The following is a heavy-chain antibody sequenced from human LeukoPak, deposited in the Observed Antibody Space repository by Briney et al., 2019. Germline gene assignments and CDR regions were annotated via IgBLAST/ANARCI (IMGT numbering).Heavy chain of an antibody. Sequence: SETLSLTCTVSGGSISSYYWSWIRQPPGKGLEWIGYIYYSGSTNYNPSLKSRVTISVDTSKNQFSLKLSSVTAADTAVFYCARQGSDYGDGWFDPWGQGTLVTVSS. D-gene: IGHD4-17*01. CDR2: IYYSGST. V-gene: IGHV4-59*08. CDR3: ARQGSDYGDGWFDP. CDR1: GGSISSYY. J-gene: IGHJ5*02.